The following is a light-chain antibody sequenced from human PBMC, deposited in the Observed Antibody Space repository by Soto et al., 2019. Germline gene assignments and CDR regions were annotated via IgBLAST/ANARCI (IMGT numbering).Light chain of an antibody. CDR2: LAS. Sequence: DIQMTLSPSSLSASVGDRVTITCRASQSISSNLNWYQQKPGKAPKLLIYLASSLESGVPSRFSGSGSGTDFTLTFSSLQPEDLATYYCQQSYSTPITFGQGTRLEIK. CDR3: QQSYSTPIT. V-gene: IGKV1-39*01. J-gene: IGKJ5*01. CDR1: QSISSN.